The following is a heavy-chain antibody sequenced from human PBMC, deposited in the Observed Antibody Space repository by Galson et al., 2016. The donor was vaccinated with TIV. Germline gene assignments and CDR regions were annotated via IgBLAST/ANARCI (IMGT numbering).Heavy chain of an antibody. V-gene: IGHV1-2*02. D-gene: IGHD1-26*01. J-gene: IGHJ4*02. CDR1: GYIFTYNY. CDR2: INPDTFGT. CDR3: ARDRGGSYPYYLDY. Sequence: SVKVSCKASGYIFTYNYIHWVRQAPGQGLEWMGWINPDTFGTLYARKFQDRVTMTRGTSISAAYLELSGLNSDDTAIYYCARDRGGSYPYYLDYWGQGTLVTVSS.